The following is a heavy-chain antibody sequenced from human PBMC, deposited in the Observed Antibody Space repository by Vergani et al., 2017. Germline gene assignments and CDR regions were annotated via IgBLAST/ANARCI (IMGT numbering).Heavy chain of an antibody. CDR3: AKVQQWLLRSFDY. CDR1: GFTFSNYA. D-gene: IGHD6-19*01. Sequence: EVQLLESGGGLVQPGGSLRLSCATSGFTFSNYAMSWVRQAPGKGLEWVSAISGSGGTTYYAESVKGRFTISRDNSKNPLYLQMNSLRAEETAVYYCAKVQQWLLRSFDYWGQGTLVTVSS. J-gene: IGHJ4*02. CDR2: ISGSGGTT. V-gene: IGHV3-23*01.